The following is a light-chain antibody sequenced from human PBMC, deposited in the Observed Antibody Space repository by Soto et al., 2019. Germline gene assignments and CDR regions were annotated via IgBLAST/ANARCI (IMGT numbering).Light chain of an antibody. Sequence: EIVLTQSPATLSLSPGEGATLSCRASQSVSTSLAWYQQKPGQAPRLLIYGASRRAAGIPGRFGGSGSGTDFTLTISSLEPEDFAVYYCQQRSDWLTFGGGTKVEIK. CDR3: QQRSDWLT. V-gene: IGKV3-11*01. CDR2: GAS. CDR1: QSVSTS. J-gene: IGKJ4*01.